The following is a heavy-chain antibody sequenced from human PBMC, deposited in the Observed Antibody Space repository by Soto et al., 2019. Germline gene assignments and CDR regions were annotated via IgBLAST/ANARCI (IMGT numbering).Heavy chain of an antibody. CDR3: AKRLGPTGTTGIGTTYGDY. V-gene: IGHV3-23*01. CDR1: GFPFGNYA. D-gene: IGHD1-7*01. Sequence: PGGSLRLSCTASGFPFGNYAMYWVRQAPGKGLELVSVITGGGGTTLYTDSVEGRFTVSRDNSKNTMFLQMNSLRVEDTAVYYCAKRLGPTGTTGIGTTYGDYWGQGTLVTVSS. J-gene: IGHJ4*02. CDR2: ITGGGGTT.